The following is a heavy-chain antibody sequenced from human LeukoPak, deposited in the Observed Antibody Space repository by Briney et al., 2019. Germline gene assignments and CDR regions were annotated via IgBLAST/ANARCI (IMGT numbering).Heavy chain of an antibody. J-gene: IGHJ4*02. CDR1: GYSISSGYY. CDR2: ITHSGST. V-gene: IGHV4-38-2*02. D-gene: IGHD3-3*02. Sequence: SETLSFTCTVSGYSISSGYYWGWIRQPPGKGLKWIGSITHSGSTYYNPSLKSRITISVDTSKNQFSLKLSSLTAADTAVYYCARLRRSRLAEFDYWGQGTLVTVSS. CDR3: ARLRRSRLAEFDY.